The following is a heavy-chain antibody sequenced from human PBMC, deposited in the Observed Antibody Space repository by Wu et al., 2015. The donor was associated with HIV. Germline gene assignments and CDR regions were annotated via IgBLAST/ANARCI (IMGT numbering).Heavy chain of an antibody. CDR3: LTGIAAADTTYYFDY. V-gene: IGHV1-24*01. CDR2: FSPKDGEK. J-gene: IGHJ4*02. D-gene: IGHD6-13*01. Sequence: QVQLVQSGAEVKKPGASVKVSCKVSGYILSRISMRWVRQAPGKGLEWMGGFSPKDGEKIYAQKFQGRVTITEDISTDIAYMEVRSLTSEDTAIYYCLTGIAAADTTYYFDYWGQGTLVTVSS. CDR1: GYILSRIS.